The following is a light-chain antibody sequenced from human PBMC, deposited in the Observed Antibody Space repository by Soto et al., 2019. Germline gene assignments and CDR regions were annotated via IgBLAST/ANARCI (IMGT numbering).Light chain of an antibody. J-gene: IGLJ1*01. V-gene: IGLV2-14*01. Sequence: ALTQPASVSGSPGQSITISCTGTSSDVGAYIYVSWYQQHPGKVPKLIIYNVSNRPSGVSNRFSGSKSGNTASLTISGLQAEDEADYYCSSYTSGDSFYFGTGTKLTVL. CDR1: SSDVGAYIY. CDR3: SSYTSGDSFY. CDR2: NVS.